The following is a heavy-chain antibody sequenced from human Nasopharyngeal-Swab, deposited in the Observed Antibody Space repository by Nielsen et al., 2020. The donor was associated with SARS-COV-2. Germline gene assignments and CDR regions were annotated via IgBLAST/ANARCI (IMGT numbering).Heavy chain of an antibody. CDR3: TRCGGGCYSGRDY. CDR2: VRSKGNNYAT. CDR1: GFTFRDSA. Sequence: GGSLRLSCAASGFTFRDSAIHGVRKAPGKGLEWVGGVRSKGNNYATAYSASVKGRFIIFRDDPTNTAYLQMNSLKTEDTAMYYCTRCGGGCYSGRDYWGQGTLVTVSS. J-gene: IGHJ4*02. D-gene: IGHD2-15*01. V-gene: IGHV3-73*01.